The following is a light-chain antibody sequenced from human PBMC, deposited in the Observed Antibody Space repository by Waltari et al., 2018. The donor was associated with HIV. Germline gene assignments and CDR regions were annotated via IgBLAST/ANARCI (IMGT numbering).Light chain of an antibody. CDR1: SSNIGSNT. Sequence: QSVLTQPPSASGTPGQRVTISCSGSSSNIGSNTVNWYQQLPGTAPKLLIYSNKPRPAGVADRCSGSKSGTSASLAISGLQSEDEADYYCAAWDDSLNGVVFGGGTKLTVL. CDR3: AAWDDSLNGVV. CDR2: SNK. J-gene: IGLJ2*01. V-gene: IGLV1-44*01.